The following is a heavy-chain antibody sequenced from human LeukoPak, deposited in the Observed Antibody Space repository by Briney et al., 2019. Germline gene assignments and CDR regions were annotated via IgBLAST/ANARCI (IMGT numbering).Heavy chain of an antibody. Sequence: ASAKVSCKASGYTFTGYYMHWVRQAPGQGLEWMGWINPNSGGTNYAQKFQGRVTMTRDTSISTAYMELSRLRSDDTAVYYCARVVTGIRDNWFDPWGQGTLVTVSS. CDR2: INPNSGGT. J-gene: IGHJ5*02. CDR3: ARVVTGIRDNWFDP. CDR1: GYTFTGYY. D-gene: IGHD3-10*01. V-gene: IGHV1-2*02.